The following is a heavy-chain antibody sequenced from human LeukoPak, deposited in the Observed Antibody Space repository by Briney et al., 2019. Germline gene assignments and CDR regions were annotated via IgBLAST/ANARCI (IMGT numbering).Heavy chain of an antibody. Sequence: PGGSLRLSCAASGFTFDDYGMSWVRQAPGKGLEWVSGINWNGGSTGYADSVKGRFTISRDNAKNSLYLQMNSLRAGDTALYYCARLGYCSSTSCYDDWGQGTLVTVSS. CDR2: INWNGGST. J-gene: IGHJ4*02. CDR1: GFTFDDYG. D-gene: IGHD2-2*01. V-gene: IGHV3-20*04. CDR3: ARLGYCSSTSCYDD.